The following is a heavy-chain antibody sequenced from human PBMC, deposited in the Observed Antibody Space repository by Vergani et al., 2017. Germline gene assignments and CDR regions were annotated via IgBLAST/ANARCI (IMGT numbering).Heavy chain of an antibody. J-gene: IGHJ6*03. CDR3: ARLKIMVRGVISVGSYYYYMDV. CDR2: IKHSGST. Sequence: QVQLQQWGAGLLKPSETLSLTCAVYGGSFSGYYWSWIRQPPGKGLEWIGEIKHSGSTNYNPSLKSRVTISVDTSKNQFSLKLSSVTAADTAVYYCARLKIMVRGVISVGSYYYYMDVWGKGTTVTVSS. CDR1: GGSFSGYY. D-gene: IGHD3-10*01. V-gene: IGHV4-34*01.